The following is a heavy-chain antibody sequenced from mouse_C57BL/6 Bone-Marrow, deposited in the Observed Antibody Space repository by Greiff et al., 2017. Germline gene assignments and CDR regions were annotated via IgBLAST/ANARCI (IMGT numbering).Heavy chain of an antibody. CDR1: GFTFSDYY. CDR3: ASRGWLLEEFYYAMDY. Sequence: DVQLVESGGGLVQPGGSLKLSCAASGFTFSDYYMYWVRQTPEKRLEWVAYISNGGGSTYYPDTVKGRFTISSDNAKNTLYLQMSRLKSEDTAMYYCASRGWLLEEFYYAMDYWGQGTSVTVSS. CDR2: ISNGGGST. J-gene: IGHJ4*01. V-gene: IGHV5-12*01. D-gene: IGHD2-3*01.